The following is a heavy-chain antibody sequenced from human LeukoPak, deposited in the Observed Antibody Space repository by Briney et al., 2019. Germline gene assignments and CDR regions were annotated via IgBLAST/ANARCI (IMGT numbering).Heavy chain of an antibody. CDR2: ISGGGETT. CDR3: ARDYADYVGYFFFDY. Sequence: GSLRLSCASSGFTFNNYAMNWVRQAPGKGLEWVSSISGGGETTYYADSAKGRFTISRDNSQNTLYLQMNSLRAEDTAVYYCARDYADYVGYFFFDYWGQGTLVTVSS. CDR1: GFTFNNYA. V-gene: IGHV3-23*01. J-gene: IGHJ4*02. D-gene: IGHD4-17*01.